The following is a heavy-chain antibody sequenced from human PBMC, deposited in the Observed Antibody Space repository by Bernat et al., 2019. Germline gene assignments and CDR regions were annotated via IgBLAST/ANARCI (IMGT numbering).Heavy chain of an antibody. Sequence: QVQLVESGGGVVQPGRSLRLSCAASGFTFSSYAMHWVRQAPGKGLEWVAVISYVESNKYYADSVEGRFTISRDNSKNTLYLQMNSLRAEDTAVYYCAGALGIAATPRYWGQGTLVTVSS. CDR2: ISYVESNK. CDR3: AGALGIAATPRY. D-gene: IGHD2-15*01. J-gene: IGHJ4*02. V-gene: IGHV3-30-3*01. CDR1: GFTFSSYA.